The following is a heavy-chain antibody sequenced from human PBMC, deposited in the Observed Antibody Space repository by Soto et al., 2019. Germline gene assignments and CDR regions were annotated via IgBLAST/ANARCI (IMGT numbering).Heavy chain of an antibody. D-gene: IGHD2-21*02. CDR1: GGTFSSYA. V-gene: IGHV1-69*01. J-gene: IGHJ2*01. CDR3: ARSIGNCGGDCYLYWYFDL. CDR2: IIPIFGTA. Sequence: QVQLVQSGAEVKKPGSSVKVSCKASGGTFSSYAISWVRQAPGQGLEWMGGIIPIFGTANYAQKFQGRVTITADESTSTAYMELSSLRSEDTAVYYCARSIGNCGGDCYLYWYFDLWGRGTMVTVS.